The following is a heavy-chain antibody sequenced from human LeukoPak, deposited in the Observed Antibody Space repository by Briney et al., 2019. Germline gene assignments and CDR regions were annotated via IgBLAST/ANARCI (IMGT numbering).Heavy chain of an antibody. V-gene: IGHV3-23*01. D-gene: IGHD3-16*02. CDR1: GFTFSSYS. CDR3: AKEPLNYDYVWVIYRFGNWFDP. J-gene: IGHJ5*02. Sequence: PGGSLRLSCAASGFTFSSYSMSWVRQAPGKGLVWVSAISGSGGSTYYADSVKGRFTISGDNSKNRLYLQMNSLRAEDTAVYYCAKEPLNYDYVWVIYRFGNWFDPWGQGTLVTVSS. CDR2: ISGSGGST.